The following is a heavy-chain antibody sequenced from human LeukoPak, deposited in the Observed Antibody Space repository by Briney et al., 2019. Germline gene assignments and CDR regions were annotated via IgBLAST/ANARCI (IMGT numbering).Heavy chain of an antibody. D-gene: IGHD6-19*01. J-gene: IGHJ4*02. Sequence: ASVEVSCKASGYIFTNYAIHWVRQAPGQRLEWMGWINSGNGNTKYSQKFQGRVTITADESTSTAYMELSSLRSEDTAVYYCARGQAVAGTVGSVYFDYWGQGTLVTVSS. CDR1: GYIFTNYA. CDR2: INSGNGNT. V-gene: IGHV1-3*01. CDR3: ARGQAVAGTVGSVYFDY.